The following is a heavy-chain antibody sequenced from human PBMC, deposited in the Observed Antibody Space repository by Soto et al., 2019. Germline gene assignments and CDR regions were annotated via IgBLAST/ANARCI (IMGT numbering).Heavy chain of an antibody. D-gene: IGHD3-10*01. J-gene: IGHJ4*01. CDR1: DFALEHYA. Sequence: GRSLRLSCAALDFALEHYAMHWGRQCPGKGREWVSGISWNSGSICYVDSVKGRFTVSRDNAKNSLYLQMDSLRAEDTAVYYCARDSGYGSGSSVNHYLDCWGRGTLVTVSS. CDR3: ARDSGYGSGSSVNHYLDC. V-gene: IGHV3-9*01. CDR2: ISWNSGSI.